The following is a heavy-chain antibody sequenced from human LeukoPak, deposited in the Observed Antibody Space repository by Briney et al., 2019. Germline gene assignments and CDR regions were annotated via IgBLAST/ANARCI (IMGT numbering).Heavy chain of an antibody. CDR1: GYTFTNFG. CDR2: ISAYNGNT. J-gene: IGHJ4*02. CDR3: AAVPGYSSSWDPYYFDY. V-gene: IGHV1-18*01. Sequence: GASVKVSCKASGYTFTNFGISWVRQAPGQGLEWMGWISAYNGNTNYAQKFQERVTITRDMSTSTAYMELSSLRSEDTAVYYCAAVPGYSSSWDPYYFDYWGQGTLVTVSS. D-gene: IGHD6-13*01.